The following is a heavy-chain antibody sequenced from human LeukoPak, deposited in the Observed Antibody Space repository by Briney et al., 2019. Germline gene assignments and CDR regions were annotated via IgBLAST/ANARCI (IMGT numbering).Heavy chain of an antibody. V-gene: IGHV3-74*01. Sequence: GSLRLSCAASGFTFSSYWMHWVRQVPGKGLVWVARINSDGSSTSYADSVKGRFTISRDNAKNTLYVQMNSLRAEDTAVYYCSTGSGHAFDIWGRGTMVTVSS. J-gene: IGHJ3*02. D-gene: IGHD3-10*01. CDR2: INSDGSST. CDR3: STGSGHAFDI. CDR1: GFTFSSYW.